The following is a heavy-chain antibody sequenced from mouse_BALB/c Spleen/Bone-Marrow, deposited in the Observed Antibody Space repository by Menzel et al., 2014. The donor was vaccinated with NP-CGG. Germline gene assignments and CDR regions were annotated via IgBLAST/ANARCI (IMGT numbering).Heavy chain of an antibody. CDR2: IDTSDSHT. D-gene: IGHD2-4*01. CDR3: ARTGYDYYFDY. CDR1: GYTFTDYW. J-gene: IGHJ2*01. V-gene: IGHV1-69*01. Sequence: VQLQQSGAELVMPGASVKMSCKASGYTFTDYWMHWVKQRPGQGLEWIGAIDTSDSHTSYNQKFKGKATLTVDESSSTAYMQLSSLTSEDSAVYYCARTGYDYYFDYWGQGTTLTVSS.